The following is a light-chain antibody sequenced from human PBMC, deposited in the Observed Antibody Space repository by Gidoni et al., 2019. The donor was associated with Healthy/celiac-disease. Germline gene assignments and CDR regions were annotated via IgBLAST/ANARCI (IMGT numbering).Light chain of an antibody. Sequence: DIQMTHSPSSLSASVGDRVTITCRASQSIRSYFIWYQQKPGKAPKLLLYAASSLQSGVPSRFSGSGSGTDFTLTISSLQPEDFATYYCQQSYSTLYTFGQGTKLEIK. CDR2: AAS. CDR3: QQSYSTLYT. V-gene: IGKV1-39*01. CDR1: QSIRSY. J-gene: IGKJ2*01.